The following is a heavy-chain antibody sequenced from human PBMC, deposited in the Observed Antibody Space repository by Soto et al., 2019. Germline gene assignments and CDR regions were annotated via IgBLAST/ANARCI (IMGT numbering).Heavy chain of an antibody. J-gene: IGHJ4*02. CDR3: ARVYKDCSGGSCYMWYFDS. CDR2: IGTAGDT. CDR1: GFTFSSYD. D-gene: IGHD2-15*01. Sequence: GGSLRLSCAASGFTFSSYDMHWVRQATGKSLEWVSAIGTAGDTYYPGSVKGRFTISRENAKNSLYLQMNSLRAEDTAVYYCARVYKDCSGGSCYMWYFDSSGQETLVTVSS. V-gene: IGHV3-13*01.